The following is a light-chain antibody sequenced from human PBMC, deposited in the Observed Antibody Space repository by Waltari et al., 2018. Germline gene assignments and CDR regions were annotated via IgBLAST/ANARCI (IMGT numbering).Light chain of an antibody. Sequence: QAALTQPRSVSKSRGPSVTISCPGTSSDVGGYNDVSWYQQHPGTDPRLLIYDVRKRPSGVSDRFSGSKSGNTASLTISGLQAEDEADYYCCSYRSGGTLLFGGGTRLTVL. J-gene: IGLJ2*01. V-gene: IGLV2-11*01. CDR1: SSDVGGYND. CDR3: CSYRSGGTLL. CDR2: DVR.